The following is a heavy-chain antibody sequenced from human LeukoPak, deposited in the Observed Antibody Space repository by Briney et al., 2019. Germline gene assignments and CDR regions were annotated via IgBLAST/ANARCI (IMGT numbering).Heavy chain of an antibody. J-gene: IGHJ5*02. D-gene: IGHD3-3*01. CDR1: GGSFSGYY. Sequence: SETLSLTCAVYGGSFSGYYWSWIRQPPGKGLEWIGEINHSGSTNYNPSLKSRVTISVDTSKNQFSLKLSSVTAADTAVYYCARGRPLTIFGVAHNWFDPWGQGTLVTVSS. V-gene: IGHV4-34*01. CDR2: INHSGST. CDR3: ARGRPLTIFGVAHNWFDP.